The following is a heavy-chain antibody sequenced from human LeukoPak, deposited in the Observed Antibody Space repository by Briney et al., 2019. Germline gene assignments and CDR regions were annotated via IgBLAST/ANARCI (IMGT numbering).Heavy chain of an antibody. J-gene: IGHJ6*03. CDR2: IYDSGST. CDR1: GGSISIYY. Sequence: SETLSLTCTVSGGSISIYYWSWIRQPPGKGLEWIGYIYDSGSTNYNPSLKSRATISVDTSKNQFSLKLSSVTAADTAVYYCARGYCSGGSCYSYYYYNYMDVWGKGTTVTVSS. D-gene: IGHD2-15*01. V-gene: IGHV4-59*12. CDR3: ARGYCSGGSCYSYYYYNYMDV.